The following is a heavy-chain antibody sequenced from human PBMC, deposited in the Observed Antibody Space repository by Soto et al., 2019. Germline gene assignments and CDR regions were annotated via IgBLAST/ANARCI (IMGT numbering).Heavy chain of an antibody. CDR1: GFTFSTYW. CDR2: IKEDGSEK. Sequence: PGGSLRLSCAASGFTFSTYWMSWVRQAPGKGLEWVANIKEDGSEKYYVDSVEGRFTISRDNDKNSLYLQMTSLTAEDTALYYCARAWGYFDSSVFPYLYAMDVWGQGTTVTVSS. CDR3: ARAWGYFDSSVFPYLYAMDV. V-gene: IGHV3-7*01. J-gene: IGHJ6*02. D-gene: IGHD3-22*01.